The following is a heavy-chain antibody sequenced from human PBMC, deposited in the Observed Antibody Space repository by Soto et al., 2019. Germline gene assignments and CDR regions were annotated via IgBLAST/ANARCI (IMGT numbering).Heavy chain of an antibody. V-gene: IGHV4-31*03. Sequence: SVTMSLTCTVAGGNIISGCYYWSWIRQHPGKGLEWLGYIYYSGSTYYNPSLKSRVTISVDTSKNQFSLKLSSVTAADTAVYYCAREVINVYYYGSGSYYGVDVSGKGTTVTVSS. J-gene: IGHJ6*04. CDR1: GGNIISGCYY. CDR3: AREVINVYYYGSGSYYGVDV. D-gene: IGHD3-10*01. CDR2: IYYSGST.